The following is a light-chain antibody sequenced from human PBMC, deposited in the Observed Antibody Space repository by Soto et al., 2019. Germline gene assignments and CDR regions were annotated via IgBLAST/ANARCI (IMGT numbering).Light chain of an antibody. CDR1: QDVRSN. Sequence: EVVMTQAPATLSVSPGEGATLSCRASQDVRSNLAWYRQQPGQTPRLLIYGASTRATGVPARISGSGSGTEFTLTISSLQPDDFATYYCQQYNSYLTFGQGTKVDIK. J-gene: IGKJ1*01. CDR2: GAS. CDR3: QQYNSYLT. V-gene: IGKV3-15*01.